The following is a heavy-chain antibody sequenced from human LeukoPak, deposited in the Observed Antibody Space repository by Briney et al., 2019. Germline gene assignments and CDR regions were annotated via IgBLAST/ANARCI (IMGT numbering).Heavy chain of an antibody. Sequence: SVKVSCKASGGTFSSYAISWVRQAPGQGLEWMGGIIPIFGTANYAQKFQGRVTITADESTSTAYMELSSLRSEDTAVYYCARESGRDGYIMGYYFDYWGQGTLVTVSS. CDR1: GGTFSSYA. V-gene: IGHV1-69*13. D-gene: IGHD5-24*01. J-gene: IGHJ4*02. CDR3: ARESGRDGYIMGYYFDY. CDR2: IIPIFGTA.